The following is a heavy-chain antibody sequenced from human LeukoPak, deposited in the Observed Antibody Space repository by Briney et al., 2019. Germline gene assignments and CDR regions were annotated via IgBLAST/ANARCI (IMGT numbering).Heavy chain of an antibody. D-gene: IGHD5-24*01. CDR3: AKVGLQFTFFDY. V-gene: IGHV3-23*01. J-gene: IGHJ4*02. Sequence: PGGSLRLSCAASGFTFSSYSMNWVRQAPGKGLEWVSGISGSGISTYYADSVKGRFTISRDNSKNTLYLQMNSLKAEDTALYYCAKVGLQFTFFDYWGQGTLVTVSS. CDR2: ISGSGIST. CDR1: GFTFSSYS.